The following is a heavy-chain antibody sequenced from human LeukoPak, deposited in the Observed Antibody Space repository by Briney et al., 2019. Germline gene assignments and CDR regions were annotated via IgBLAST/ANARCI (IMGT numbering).Heavy chain of an antibody. V-gene: IGHV1-8*01. J-gene: IGHJ5*02. D-gene: IGHD3-10*01. Sequence: ASVKVSCMASGYTFTIYDINWVRQAPGQGVEWMGWMNPNSGNTGYAQKFQGRVTMTRNTSISTAYMELSSLRSEDTAVYYWARSGFGSGIWFDPWGQGTLVTVSS. CDR1: GYTFTIYD. CDR2: MNPNSGNT. CDR3: ARSGFGSGIWFDP.